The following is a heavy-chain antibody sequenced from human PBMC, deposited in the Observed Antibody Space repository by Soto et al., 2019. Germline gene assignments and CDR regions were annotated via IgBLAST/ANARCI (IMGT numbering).Heavy chain of an antibody. Sequence: ESGGGVVQPGRSLRLSCAASGFSFSISPVHWVRQAPGKGPEWVALISYDGTNKFYADSVKGRFTISRDNSKSTLYLQVDSLRPEDAAVYYCARDPKTSGGQHWAFNYFDSWGQGTLVTVSS. V-gene: IGHV3-30-3*01. CDR3: ARDPKTSGGQHWAFNYFDS. CDR2: ISYDGTNK. D-gene: IGHD7-27*01. CDR1: GFSFSISP. J-gene: IGHJ4*02.